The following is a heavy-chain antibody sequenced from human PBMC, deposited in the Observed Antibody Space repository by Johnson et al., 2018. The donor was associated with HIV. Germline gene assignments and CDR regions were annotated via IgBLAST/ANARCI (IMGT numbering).Heavy chain of an antibody. D-gene: IGHD6-13*01. CDR3: AKGYSSSWYVAFDI. J-gene: IGHJ3*02. Sequence: HIKSKTDGGTTDYAAPVKGRFTISRDNSKNTLYLQMNSLRAEDTAVYYCAKGYSSSWYVAFDIWGQGTMVTVSS. CDR2: IKSKTDGGTT. V-gene: IGHV3-15*01.